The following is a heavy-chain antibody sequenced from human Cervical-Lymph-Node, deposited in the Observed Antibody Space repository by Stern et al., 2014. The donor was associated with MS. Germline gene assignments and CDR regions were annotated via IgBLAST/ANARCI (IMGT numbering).Heavy chain of an antibody. V-gene: IGHV7-4-1*02. D-gene: IGHD6-19*01. CDR1: GYTFTTYP. Sequence: QGQLVQSGSELKKPGASVKVSCKASGYTFTTYPMNWVRQAPGQGLEWMGWISTDTGTPTYVQGFTGRFVFSLDTSVSTAYLQISSLKADDTAVYYCARLAYTSAYYGERLHLFDYWGQGTLVAVSS. CDR2: ISTDTGTP. J-gene: IGHJ4*02. CDR3: ARLAYTSAYYGERLHLFDY.